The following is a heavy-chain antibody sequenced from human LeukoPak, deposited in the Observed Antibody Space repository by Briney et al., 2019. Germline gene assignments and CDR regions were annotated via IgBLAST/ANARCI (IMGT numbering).Heavy chain of an antibody. CDR1: GFTFSSYA. V-gene: IGHV3-23*01. CDR2: ISGSGGST. J-gene: IGHJ4*02. Sequence: PGRSLRLSCAASGFTFSSYAMSWVRQAPGKGLEWVSAISGSGGSTYYADSVKGRFTISRDNSKNTLYLQMNSLRAEDTAVYYCAKVGSLYGSGSYFHFDYWGQGTLVTVSS. CDR3: AKVGSLYGSGSYFHFDY. D-gene: IGHD3-10*01.